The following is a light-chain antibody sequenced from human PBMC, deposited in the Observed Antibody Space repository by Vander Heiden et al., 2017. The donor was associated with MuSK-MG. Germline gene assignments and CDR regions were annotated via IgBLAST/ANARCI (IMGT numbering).Light chain of an antibody. V-gene: IGKV1-33*01. J-gene: IGKJ5*01. Sequence: DIQMTQSPYALSASVGDRVTITCQASQDISNYLNWYQQKPGKAPKLLIYDASNLETGVPSRFSGSGSGTDYTFTISSLQPEDIATYYCQQYYNPLSITFGQGTQVEIK. CDR1: QDISNY. CDR3: QQYYNPLSIT. CDR2: DAS.